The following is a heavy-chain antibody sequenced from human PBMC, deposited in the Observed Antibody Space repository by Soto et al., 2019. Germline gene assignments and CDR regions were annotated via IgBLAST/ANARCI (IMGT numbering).Heavy chain of an antibody. CDR1: GGTFSSYA. Sequence: ASVKVSCKASGGTFSSYAISWVRQAPGQGLEWMGGIIPIFGTANYAQKFQGRVTITADESTSTAYMELSSLRSEDTAVYYCARGHRESLVDYFDYWGQGTLVTVSS. J-gene: IGHJ4*02. CDR2: IIPIFGTA. D-gene: IGHD2-21*01. V-gene: IGHV1-69*13. CDR3: ARGHRESLVDYFDY.